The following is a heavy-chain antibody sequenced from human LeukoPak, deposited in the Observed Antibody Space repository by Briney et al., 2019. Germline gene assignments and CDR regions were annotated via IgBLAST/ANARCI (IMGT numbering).Heavy chain of an antibody. D-gene: IGHD1-7*01. CDR1: AFTFSDYY. V-gene: IGHV3-11*04. J-gene: IGHJ3*02. CDR3: ARGRNYIDAFDI. Sequence: GGSLRLSCAASAFTFSDYYMSWIRQAPGQGLEWVSYITSSGGTKYYADSVKGRFTISRDNSKNTLFLQMNSLRAEDTAVYYCARGRNYIDAFDIWGQGTMVTVSS. CDR2: ITSSGGTK.